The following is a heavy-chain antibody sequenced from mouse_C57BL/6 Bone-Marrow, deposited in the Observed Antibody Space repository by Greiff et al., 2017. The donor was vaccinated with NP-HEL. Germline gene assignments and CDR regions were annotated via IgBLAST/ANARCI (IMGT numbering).Heavy chain of an antibody. CDR2: IRLKSDNYAT. CDR3: TDYGYFDY. V-gene: IGHV6-3*01. Sequence: EVQPQESGGGLVQPGGSMKLSCVASGFTFSNYWMNWVRQSPEKGLEWVAQIRLKSDNYATHYAESVKGRFTISRDYSKSSVYLQMNNLRAEDTGIYYCTDYGYFDYWGQGTTLTVSS. J-gene: IGHJ2*01. CDR1: GFTFSNYW. D-gene: IGHD1-1*01.